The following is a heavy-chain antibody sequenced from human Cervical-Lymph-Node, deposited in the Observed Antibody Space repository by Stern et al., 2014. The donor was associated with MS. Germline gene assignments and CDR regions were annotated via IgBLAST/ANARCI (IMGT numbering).Heavy chain of an antibody. J-gene: IGHJ4*02. CDR2: ISGSGGA. Sequence: EVHLVESGGGLVQPGGSLRLSCAASGFTFSTYAMSWVRQAPGKGLEWVSSISGSGGASYADSGKGRFTISRDNSKNTLYLQMSSLRADDTATYYCARTSWGGGYWGQGTLVTVSS. D-gene: IGHD3-16*01. CDR1: GFTFSTYA. CDR3: ARTSWGGGY. V-gene: IGHV3-23*04.